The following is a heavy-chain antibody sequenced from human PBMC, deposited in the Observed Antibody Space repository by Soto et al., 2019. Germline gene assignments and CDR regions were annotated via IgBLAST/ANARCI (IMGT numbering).Heavy chain of an antibody. CDR1: GGSISSNNYY. Sequence: QLQLQESGPGLVKPSETLSLTCSVSGGSISSNNYYWGWIRQPPGKGLGWIGSIYYSGSTYYNPSLTSRVTISSDTSKNQFFRTLSSVTAADTAVYYCAIPRHYGSGSADPPREYAMDVWGQGTTVTVSS. V-gene: IGHV4-39*01. D-gene: IGHD3-10*01. CDR2: IYYSGST. J-gene: IGHJ6*02. CDR3: AIPRHYGSGSADPPREYAMDV.